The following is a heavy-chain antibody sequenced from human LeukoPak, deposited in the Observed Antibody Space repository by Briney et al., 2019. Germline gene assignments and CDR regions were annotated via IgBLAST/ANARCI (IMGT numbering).Heavy chain of an antibody. CDR1: GFTFSSYG. V-gene: IGHV3-30*03. Sequence: PGGSLRLSCAASGFTFSSYGMHWVRQAPGKGLEWVAVISYDGSNKYYVDSVKGRFTISRDNAKNSLYLQMNSLRAEDTAVYYCARVPADYYYYYMDVWGKGTTVTISS. CDR3: ARVPADYYYYYMDV. J-gene: IGHJ6*03. CDR2: ISYDGSNK.